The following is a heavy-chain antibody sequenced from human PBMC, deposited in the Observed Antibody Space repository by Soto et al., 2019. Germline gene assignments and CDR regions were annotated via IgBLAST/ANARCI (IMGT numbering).Heavy chain of an antibody. V-gene: IGHV1-18*01. J-gene: IGHJ5*02. CDR3: ARASMEDIVVVVAATTFDP. CDR2: ISAYNGNT. D-gene: IGHD2-15*01. CDR1: VYTITSYL. Sequence: ASVNVSRKASVYTITSYLISRVRLATGQGLEWMGWISAYNGNTNYAQKLQGRVTMTTDTSTSTAYMELRSLRSDDTAVYYCARASMEDIVVVVAATTFDPWGQGTLVTVSS.